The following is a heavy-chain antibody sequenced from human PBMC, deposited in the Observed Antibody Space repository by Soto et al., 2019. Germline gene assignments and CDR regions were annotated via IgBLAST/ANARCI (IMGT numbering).Heavy chain of an antibody. CDR2: IYYSGDT. V-gene: IGHV4-31*03. CDR3: ARRHPRLYFVL. D-gene: IGHD4-17*01. J-gene: IGHJ2*01. Sequence: QVQLQESGPGLVKPSQTLSLTCTVSGGSVSSGGQYWSWIRQHPGKGLEWIGNIYYSGDTFYNPSLRSRITISVDTSRNQFSLSLSSVTAADTAVYYCARRHPRLYFVLWGRGTLLTVSS. CDR1: GGSVSSGGQY.